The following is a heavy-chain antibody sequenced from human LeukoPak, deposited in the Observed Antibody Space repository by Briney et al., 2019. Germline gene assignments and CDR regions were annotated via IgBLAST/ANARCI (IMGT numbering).Heavy chain of an antibody. CDR3: AKKGYSGSYFYDRDAFDI. CDR2: IRYDGSNK. Sequence: GGSLRLSCAASGFTFSSYGMHWVRQAPGKGLEWVAFIRYDGSNKYYADSVKGRFTISRDNSKNTLSLQMNSLRAEDTAVYYCAKKGYSGSYFYDRDAFDIWGQGTMVTVSS. CDR1: GFTFSSYG. V-gene: IGHV3-30*02. J-gene: IGHJ3*02. D-gene: IGHD1-26*01.